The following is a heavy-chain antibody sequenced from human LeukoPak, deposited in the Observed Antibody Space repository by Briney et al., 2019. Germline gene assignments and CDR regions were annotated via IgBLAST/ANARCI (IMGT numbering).Heavy chain of an antibody. CDR3: ARAVAVDGSYYFDY. J-gene: IGHJ4*02. V-gene: IGHV6-1*01. D-gene: IGHD6-19*01. CDR1: GDSVSSNSAA. CDR2: TYYRSKWYN. Sequence: SQTLSLTFAISGDSVSSNSAAWNWLRQSPSRGLEWLGRTYYRSKWYNDYAVSVKSRITINPDTSKNQFSLQLNSVTPEDTAVYYCARAVAVDGSYYFDYWGQGTLVTVSS.